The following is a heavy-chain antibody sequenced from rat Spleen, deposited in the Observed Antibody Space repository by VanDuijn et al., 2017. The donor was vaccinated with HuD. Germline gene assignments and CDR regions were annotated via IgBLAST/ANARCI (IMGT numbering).Heavy chain of an antibody. CDR2: INSEGTT. V-gene: IGHV3-3*01. CDR1: GYSITSSYR. Sequence: EVQLQESGPGLVKPSQSLSLTCSVTGYSITSSYRWNWIRKFPGNKLEWMGYINSEGTTNYNPSLKSRISITRDTSKKQFFLQVNSVTTEDTATYYCARMKVRYGYTGGFDYWGQGVMVTVSS. D-gene: IGHD1-6*01. CDR3: ARMKVRYGYTGGFDY. J-gene: IGHJ2*01.